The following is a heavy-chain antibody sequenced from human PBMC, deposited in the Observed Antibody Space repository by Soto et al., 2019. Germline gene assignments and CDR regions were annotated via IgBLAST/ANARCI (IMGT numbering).Heavy chain of an antibody. D-gene: IGHD1-26*01. J-gene: IGHJ4*02. CDR1: GGSISSYY. CDR2: IYYSGST. CDR3: AGGGSYINRPFDY. V-gene: IGHV4-59*01. Sequence: SETLSLTCTVSGGSISSYYWSWIRQPPGKGLEWIGYIYYSGSTNYNPSLKSRVTISVDTSKNQFSLKLSSVTAADTAVYYCAGGGSYINRPFDYWGQGTLVTVSS.